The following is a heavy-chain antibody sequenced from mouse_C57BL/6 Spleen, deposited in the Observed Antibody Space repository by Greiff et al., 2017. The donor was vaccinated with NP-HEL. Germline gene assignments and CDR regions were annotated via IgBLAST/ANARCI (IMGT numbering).Heavy chain of an antibody. J-gene: IGHJ1*03. CDR3: ASHWYFDV. CDR1: GYSITSGYY. Sequence: ESGPGLVKPSQSLSLTCSVTGYSITSGYYWNWIRQFPGNKLEWMGYISYDGSNNYNPSLKNRISITRDTSKNQFFLKLNSVTTEDTATYYCASHWYFDVWGTGTAVTVSS. V-gene: IGHV3-6*01. CDR2: ISYDGSN.